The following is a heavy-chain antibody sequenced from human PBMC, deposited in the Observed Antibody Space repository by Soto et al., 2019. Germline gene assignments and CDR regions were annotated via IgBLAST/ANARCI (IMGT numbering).Heavy chain of an antibody. CDR3: AGEWYSCGGDCPYYMDY. V-gene: IGHV1-46*01. CDR1: GYPFTDYF. CDR2: ISLYHHST. D-gene: IGHD2-21*02. J-gene: IGHJ4*02. Sequence: VASVKVSCKTSGYPFTDYFIHWVRQAPGQGLEWMGIISLYHHSTSYAQKFQGRLTVTADTSTTTVYMDLSSLASEDSAVYWCAGEWYSCGGDCPYYMDYWGQGTLVTVSS.